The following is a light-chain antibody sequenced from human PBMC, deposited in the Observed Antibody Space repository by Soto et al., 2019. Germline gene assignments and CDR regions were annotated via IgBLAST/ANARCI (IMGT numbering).Light chain of an antibody. CDR2: SNN. Sequence: QSVLTPPPSSSGTPGQRVTISCSGSSSNIGSNTVNWYQQLPGTAPKLIIYSNNQRPSGVPDRFSGSKSGTSASLAISGIQSADEADYYCAACDDSLNGFYVFGRGTKVTVL. J-gene: IGLJ1*01. V-gene: IGLV1-44*01. CDR3: AACDDSLNGFYV. CDR1: SSNIGSNT.